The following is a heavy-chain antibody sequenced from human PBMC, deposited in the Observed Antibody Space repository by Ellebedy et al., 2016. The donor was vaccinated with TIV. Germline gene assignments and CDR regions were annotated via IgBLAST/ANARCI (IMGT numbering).Heavy chain of an antibody. CDR1: GFTVSSNY. CDR2: ISGSGGST. D-gene: IGHD3-16*01. Sequence: GESLKISCAASGFTVSSNYMSWVRQAPGKGLEWVSAISGSGGSTYYADSVKGRFTISRDNSKNTLYLQMNSLRAEDTAVYYCANEFVLGSIDYWGQGTLVTVSS. V-gene: IGHV3-23*01. J-gene: IGHJ4*02. CDR3: ANEFVLGSIDY.